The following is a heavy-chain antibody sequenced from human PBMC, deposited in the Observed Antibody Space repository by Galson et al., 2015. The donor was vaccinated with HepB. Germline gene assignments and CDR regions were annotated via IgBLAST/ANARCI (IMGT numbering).Heavy chain of an antibody. V-gene: IGHV1-18*04. CDR1: GYIFTSYG. CDR2: ISAYNGNT. D-gene: IGHD2-2*01. Sequence: SVKVSCKASGYIFTSYGISWVRQAPGQGLEWMGWISAYNGNTNYAQKLQGRVTMTTDTSTSTAYMELRSLRSDDTAVYYCARAEGYCSSTSCYAGGLYFDYWGQGTLVTVSS. CDR3: ARAEGYCSSTSCYAGGLYFDY. J-gene: IGHJ4*02.